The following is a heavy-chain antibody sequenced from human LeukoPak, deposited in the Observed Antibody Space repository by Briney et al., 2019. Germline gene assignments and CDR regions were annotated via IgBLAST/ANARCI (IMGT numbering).Heavy chain of an antibody. Sequence: GGSLRLSCAASGLTFSNYGMSWVRQAPGKGPEWVSGISDSGGSTNYADSVKGRFTISRDNSKNTLYLQMNSLRAEDTAVYYCAKDHYRSGLSADYWGQGTLVTVSS. D-gene: IGHD6-19*01. CDR3: AKDHYRSGLSADY. CDR2: ISDSGGST. J-gene: IGHJ4*02. V-gene: IGHV3-23*01. CDR1: GLTFSNYG.